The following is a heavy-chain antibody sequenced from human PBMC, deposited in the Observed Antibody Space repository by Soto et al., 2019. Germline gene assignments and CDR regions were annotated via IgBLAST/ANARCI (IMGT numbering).Heavy chain of an antibody. CDR2: IYATATT. Sequence: PSETLSLTCSVSGASISGFYWSWIRKSAGKGLEWIGRIYATATTDYNPSLKSGVMMSVDTSKKQFSLKLRSVTAADTAVYYCVRDGTKTLRDWFDPWGQGISVTVSS. CDR3: VRDGTKTLRDWFDP. J-gene: IGHJ5*02. V-gene: IGHV4-4*07. D-gene: IGHD1-1*01. CDR1: GASISGFY.